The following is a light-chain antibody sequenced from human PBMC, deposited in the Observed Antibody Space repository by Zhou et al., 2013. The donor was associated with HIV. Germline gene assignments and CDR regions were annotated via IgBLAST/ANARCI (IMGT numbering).Light chain of an antibody. CDR1: QSVSTN. J-gene: IGKJ1*01. Sequence: EIVLTQSPGTLSLSPGERATLSCRASQSVSTNYLAWYQQKLGQAPRLLIYGASTRATGIPARFSGSGSGTEFTLTISSLQSEDFAVYYCQQYNNWWTFGQGTKVEIK. V-gene: IGKV3-15*01. CDR2: GAS. CDR3: QQYNNWWT.